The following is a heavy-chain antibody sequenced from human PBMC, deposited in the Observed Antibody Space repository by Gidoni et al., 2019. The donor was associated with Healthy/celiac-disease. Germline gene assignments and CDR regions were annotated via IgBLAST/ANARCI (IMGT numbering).Heavy chain of an antibody. CDR1: GGSFSSYA. D-gene: IGHD1-20*01. J-gene: IGHJ6*02. CDR3: ARDPVNSYYYYGMDV. CDR2: IIPIFCTA. V-gene: IGHV1-69*01. Sequence: VQLVESGAEVKKPGSSVRVSCKASGGSFSSYALSWVRQAPGQGLEWMGGIIPIFCTANYAQKFQGRVTITADESTSTAYMELSSLRSEDTAVYYGARDPVNSYYYYGMDVWGQGTTVTVSS.